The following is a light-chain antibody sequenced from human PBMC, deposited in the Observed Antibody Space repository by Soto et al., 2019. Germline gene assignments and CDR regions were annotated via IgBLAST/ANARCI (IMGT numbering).Light chain of an antibody. J-gene: IGKJ1*01. V-gene: IGKV3-11*01. CDR2: DAS. CDR1: QSVSSY. CDR3: QQRSNWQVT. Sequence: EIVLTQSPATLSLSPGERATLSCRASQSVSSYLAWYQQKPGQAPRLLIYDASNRATGIPARFSGSGSGTDFTLTISSLEPEDFAVYYCQQRSNWQVTFGQGTKVAI.